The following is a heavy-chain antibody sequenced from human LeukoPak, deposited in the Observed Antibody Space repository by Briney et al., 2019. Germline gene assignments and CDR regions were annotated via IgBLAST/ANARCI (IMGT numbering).Heavy chain of an antibody. D-gene: IGHD3-22*01. CDR1: GFTFTSSA. CDR2: IVVGSGNT. Sequence: TSVKVSCKASGFTFTSSAMQWVRQARGQRLEWIGWIVVGSGNTNYAQKFQERVTITRDMSTSTAYMELSSLRSEDTAVYYCAADLTGGYYDSSDFDYWGQGTLVTASS. CDR3: AADLTGGYYDSSDFDY. V-gene: IGHV1-58*02. J-gene: IGHJ4*02.